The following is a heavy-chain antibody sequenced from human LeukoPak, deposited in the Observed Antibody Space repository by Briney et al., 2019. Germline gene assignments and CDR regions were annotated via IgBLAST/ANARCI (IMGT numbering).Heavy chain of an antibody. CDR2: INPDSGYR. D-gene: IGHD2-15*01. CDR1: GYTFTDYY. Sequence: ASVKVSCKASGYTFTDYYIHWVRQAPGQGLEWMGWINPDSGYRNYAPKFQGRITMTRDTSISTAYMELSRLGSDDTAIYFCGRVDCSGDKCYRGLNWFDPWGQGTLVSVSS. J-gene: IGHJ5*02. V-gene: IGHV1-2*02. CDR3: GRVDCSGDKCYRGLNWFDP.